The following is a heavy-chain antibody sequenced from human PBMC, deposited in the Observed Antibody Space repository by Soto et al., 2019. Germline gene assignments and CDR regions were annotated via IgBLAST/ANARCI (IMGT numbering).Heavy chain of an antibody. Sequence: PGGSLRLSCAASGFTFSNYWMHWVRQAPGKGLVWVSRINSDGSSTSYADSVKGRFTISRDNAKNTLYLQMNSLRAEDTAVYYCARALAVAGTGGYYWGQGTLVTVS. CDR3: ARALAVAGTGGYY. CDR2: INSDGSST. CDR1: GFTFSNYW. J-gene: IGHJ4*02. D-gene: IGHD6-19*01. V-gene: IGHV3-74*01.